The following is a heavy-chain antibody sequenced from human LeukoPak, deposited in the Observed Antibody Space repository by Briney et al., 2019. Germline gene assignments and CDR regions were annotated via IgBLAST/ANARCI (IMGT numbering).Heavy chain of an antibody. D-gene: IGHD3-16*01. Sequence: SETLSLTCSVSSGSIRDKYYWGWIRQPPGKGLEWIASQYYGSHTYYTPSLESRVTIPLDASRNQFSLQLRSVTAADTAVYYCARHWGHNYYYGLGVWGQGTSVIVAS. J-gene: IGHJ6*02. CDR3: ARHWGHNYYYGLGV. CDR2: QYYGSHT. CDR1: SGSIRDKYY. V-gene: IGHV4-39*01.